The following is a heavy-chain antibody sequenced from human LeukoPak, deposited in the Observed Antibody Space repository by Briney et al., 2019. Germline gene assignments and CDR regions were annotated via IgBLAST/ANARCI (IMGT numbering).Heavy chain of an antibody. V-gene: IGHV3-23*01. D-gene: IGHD3-22*01. Sequence: GGSLRLSCAASGFTFSSYAMSWVRQAPGKGLEWVSAISGSGGSTYYADSVKGRFTISRDNSKNTLYLQMNSLRAEDTAVYYCARVNYYYYYGMDVWGQGTTVTVSS. CDR2: ISGSGGST. CDR3: ARVNYYYYYGMDV. J-gene: IGHJ6*02. CDR1: GFTFSSYA.